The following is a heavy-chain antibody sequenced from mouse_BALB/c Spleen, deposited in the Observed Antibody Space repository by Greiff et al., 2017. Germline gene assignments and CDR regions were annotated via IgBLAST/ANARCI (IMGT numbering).Heavy chain of an antibody. V-gene: IGHV5-4*02. CDR2: ISDGGSYT. J-gene: IGHJ4*01. Sequence: EVKLMESGGGLVQPGGSRKLSCAASGFTFSDYYMYWVRQTPEKRLEWVATISDGGSYTYYPDSVKGRFTISRDNAKNNLYLQMSSLKSEDTAMYYCARDDGYYYAMDYWGQGTSVTVSS. D-gene: IGHD2-3*01. CDR1: GFTFSDYY. CDR3: ARDDGYYYAMDY.